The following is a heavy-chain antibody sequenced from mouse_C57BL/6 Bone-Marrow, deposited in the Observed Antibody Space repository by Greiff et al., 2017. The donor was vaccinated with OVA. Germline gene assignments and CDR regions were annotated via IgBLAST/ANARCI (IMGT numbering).Heavy chain of an antibody. J-gene: IGHJ2*01. Sequence: EVKVVESGGGLVKPGGSLKLSCAASGFTFSDYGMHWVRQAPEKGLEWVAYISSGSSTIYYADTVKGRFTISRDNAKNTLFLQMTSLRSDDTAMYYCARSFHYYGSSYFYFDYWGQGTTLTVSS. V-gene: IGHV5-17*01. D-gene: IGHD1-1*01. CDR2: ISSGSSTI. CDR3: ARSFHYYGSSYFYFDY. CDR1: GFTFSDYG.